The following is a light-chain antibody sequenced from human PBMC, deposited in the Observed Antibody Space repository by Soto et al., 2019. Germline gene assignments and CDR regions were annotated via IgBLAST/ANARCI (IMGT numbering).Light chain of an antibody. CDR3: QQRHMWPIT. V-gene: IGKV3-15*01. CDR2: GAS. Sequence: EIVMTQSPATLSVSPAETATLSCRASQSVSSNLAWYQQKPGQAPRLLIYGASTRATAIPARFSGRGSGTDFTLTISSLEPEDSAVYYCQQRHMWPITFGQGTRLEIK. CDR1: QSVSSN. J-gene: IGKJ5*01.